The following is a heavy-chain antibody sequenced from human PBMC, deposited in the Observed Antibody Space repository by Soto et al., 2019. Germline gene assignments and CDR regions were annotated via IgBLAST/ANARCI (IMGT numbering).Heavy chain of an antibody. D-gene: IGHD3-10*01. CDR1: GFTFPIYA. Sequence: GSMRLSCATSGFTFPIYAMHWVRQTPGKGLEWVAVISYDGKNEYYADFVTGRFTISRDNSKNMLYLQMSSLRAEDTAVYYCARDQGSFTFNYYFDYWGQGTQVTVSS. V-gene: IGHV3-30*04. CDR3: ARDQGSFTFNYYFDY. J-gene: IGHJ4*02. CDR2: ISYDGKNE.